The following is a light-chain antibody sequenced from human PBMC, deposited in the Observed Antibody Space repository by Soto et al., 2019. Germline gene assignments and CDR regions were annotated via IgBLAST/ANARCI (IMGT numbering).Light chain of an antibody. J-gene: IGKJ1*01. Sequence: EIVMTQSPATLSVSPGERATLSCRASQSVSSNLAWYQHKPGQAPRLLIYDASTRATGIPARFSGSGSGTEFNLTIRSLQSEDFAVYYCQQYNNWPRTFGQGNKVEIK. V-gene: IGKV3-15*01. CDR2: DAS. CDR3: QQYNNWPRT. CDR1: QSVSSN.